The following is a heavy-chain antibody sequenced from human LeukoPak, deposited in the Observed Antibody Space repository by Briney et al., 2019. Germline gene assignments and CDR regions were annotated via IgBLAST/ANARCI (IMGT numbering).Heavy chain of an antibody. D-gene: IGHD3-22*01. CDR1: GYNFIDYY. V-gene: IGHV1-2*02. CDR2: INPNSGGT. Sequence: ASVRVSCKASGYNFIDYYLHWVRQAPGQGLEWMGWINPNSGGTNYAQKLQGRVTMTTDTSTSTAYMELRSLRSDDTAVYYCARVEGYYDRDAFDIWGQGTMVTVSS. CDR3: ARVEGYYDRDAFDI. J-gene: IGHJ3*02.